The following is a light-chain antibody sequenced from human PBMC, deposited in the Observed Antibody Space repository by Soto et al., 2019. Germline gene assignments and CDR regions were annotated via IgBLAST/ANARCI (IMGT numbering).Light chain of an antibody. CDR1: QGISNY. J-gene: IGKJ5*01. CDR2: AAS. V-gene: IGKV1-27*01. CDR3: QQYYGLPPLT. Sequence: IQMTQSPSSLSASLGDRVTITCRASQGISNYLAWYQQKPGKVPKLLIYAASTLQSGVPSRFSGSGSGTDFSFIITSLQREDLATYYCQQYYGLPPLTFGQGTRLEIK.